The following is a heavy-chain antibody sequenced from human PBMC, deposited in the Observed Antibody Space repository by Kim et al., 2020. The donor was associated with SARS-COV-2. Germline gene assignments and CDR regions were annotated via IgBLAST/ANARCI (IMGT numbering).Heavy chain of an antibody. D-gene: IGHD4-17*01. V-gene: IGHV1-58*02. J-gene: IGHJ4*02. CDR2: IVVGSGNT. CDR1: GFTFTSSA. CDR3: AAGPAWYYGGNSFDY. Sequence: SVKVSCKASGFTFTSSAMQWVRQARGQRLEWIGWIVVGSGNTNYAQKFQERVTITRDMSTSTAYMELSSLRSEDTAVYYCAAGPAWYYGGNSFDYWGQGTLVTVSS.